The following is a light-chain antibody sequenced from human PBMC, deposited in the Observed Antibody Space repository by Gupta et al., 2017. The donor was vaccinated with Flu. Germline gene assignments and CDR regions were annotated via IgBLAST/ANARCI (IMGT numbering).Light chain of an antibody. Sequence: EIVLTQSPATLSLSPGERATLSCRASQSVGTYLGWYQQKPGQAPRLLIYDASNRATGIPARFSGSGSGTDFTLTISSLEPEDFALYYCQQRSNWPPRITFGQGTRLEI. V-gene: IGKV3-11*01. CDR1: QSVGTY. J-gene: IGKJ5*01. CDR2: DAS. CDR3: QQRSNWPPRIT.